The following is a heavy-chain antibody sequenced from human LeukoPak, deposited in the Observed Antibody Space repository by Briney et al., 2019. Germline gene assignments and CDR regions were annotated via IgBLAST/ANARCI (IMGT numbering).Heavy chain of an antibody. V-gene: IGHV3-23*01. CDR3: AKGVYQCLFFFDD. CDR1: GSTFSSYA. J-gene: IGHJ4*02. Sequence: PGGSLRLSCAASGSTFSSYAMSWISQAPGKGLEWVSGISGSGVNTYYADSVKGRFSISRDNSKNTVYLQMNSLRAEDTAEYFCAKGVYQCLFFFDDWGPGTLVTVSS. CDR2: ISGSGVNT. D-gene: IGHD6-19*01.